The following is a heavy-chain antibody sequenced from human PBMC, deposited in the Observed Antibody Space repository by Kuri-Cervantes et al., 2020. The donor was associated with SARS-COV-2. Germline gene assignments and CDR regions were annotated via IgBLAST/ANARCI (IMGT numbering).Heavy chain of an antibody. CDR3: TTPYCSSTSCYYDY. J-gene: IGHJ4*02. CDR2: IKSKTDGGTT. V-gene: IGHV3-15*01. D-gene: IGHD2-2*01. Sequence: GGSLRLSCAASGFTFSSYEMNWVRQAPGKGLEWVGRIKSKTDGGTTDYAAPVKGRFTISRDDSKNTLYLQMNSLKTEDTAVYYCTTPYCSSTSCYYDYWGQGTLVTVSS. CDR1: GFTFSSYE.